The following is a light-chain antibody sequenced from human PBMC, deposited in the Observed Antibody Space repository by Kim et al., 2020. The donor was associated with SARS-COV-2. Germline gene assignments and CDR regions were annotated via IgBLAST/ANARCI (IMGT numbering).Light chain of an antibody. V-gene: IGLV2-14*01. Sequence: QSITISCTVTSSDVGGYKDVSWYQQHPGKAPKVVIYEVDNRPSGVSIRFSGSKSGNTASLTISGLQAEDEADYYCSSYIRGNTNYVCGTGTKVTVL. CDR1: SSDVGGYKD. CDR2: EVD. CDR3: SSYIRGNTNYV. J-gene: IGLJ1*01.